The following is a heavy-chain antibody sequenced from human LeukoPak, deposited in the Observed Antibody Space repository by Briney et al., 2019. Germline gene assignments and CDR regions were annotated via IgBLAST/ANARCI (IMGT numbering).Heavy chain of an antibody. J-gene: IGHJ4*02. CDR3: ARDIDPNYGDSYLDY. V-gene: IGHV1-18*01. CDR1: GYTFTSYG. CDR2: ISAYNGNT. Sequence: GASLKVSCKASGYTFTSYGISWVRQAPGQGLEWMGWISAYNGNTNYAQKLQGRVTMTTDTSTSTAYMELRSLRADDTAVYYCARDIDPNYGDSYLDYRGQGTLVTVSS. D-gene: IGHD4-17*01.